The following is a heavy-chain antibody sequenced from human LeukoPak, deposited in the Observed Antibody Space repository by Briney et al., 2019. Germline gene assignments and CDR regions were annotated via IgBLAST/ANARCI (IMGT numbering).Heavy chain of an antibody. CDR3: ARTNPVYGDYDY. V-gene: IGHV3-53*01. D-gene: IGHD4-17*01. Sequence: GGSLRLSCAVSGFSVNDNYMSWVRQAPGKGLQWVSVMFPDGRTYYADSVKGQFTISRDLARNTLLLQMHSLRGDDTAVHYCARTNPVYGDYDYWGQGTLVTVSS. CDR2: MFPDGRT. CDR1: GFSVNDNY. J-gene: IGHJ4*02.